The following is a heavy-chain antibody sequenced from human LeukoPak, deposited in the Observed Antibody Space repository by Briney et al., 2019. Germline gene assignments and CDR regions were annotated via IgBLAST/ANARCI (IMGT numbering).Heavy chain of an antibody. CDR3: AKEPLRYCSSTSCYGNYFDY. J-gene: IGHJ4*02. CDR2: ISGSGGST. V-gene: IGHV3-23*01. CDR1: GFTFSSYA. D-gene: IGHD2-2*01. Sequence: GGSLRLSCAASGFTFSSYAMSWVRQAPGKGLEWVSAISGSGGSTYYADSVKGRFTISRDNSKNTLYLQMNSLRAEDTAVYYCAKEPLRYCSSTSCYGNYFDYWGQGTLVTVSS.